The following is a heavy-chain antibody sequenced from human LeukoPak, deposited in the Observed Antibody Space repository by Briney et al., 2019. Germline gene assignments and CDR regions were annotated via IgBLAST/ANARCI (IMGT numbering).Heavy chain of an antibody. V-gene: IGHV1-69*01. Sequence: SVKVSCKASGGTFSSYAISWVRQAPGQGLEWMGGIIPIFGTANYAQKFQGRVTITADESISTAYMELSSLRSEDTAVYYCARDKSTVTNHQSFQHWGQGTLVTVSS. D-gene: IGHD4-17*01. J-gene: IGHJ1*01. CDR1: GGTFSSYA. CDR2: IIPIFGTA. CDR3: ARDKSTVTNHQSFQH.